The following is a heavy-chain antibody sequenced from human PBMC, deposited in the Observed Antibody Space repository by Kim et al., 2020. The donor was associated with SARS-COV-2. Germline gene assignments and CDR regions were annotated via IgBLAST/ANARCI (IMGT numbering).Heavy chain of an antibody. Sequence: KYYVDSVKGRFTISRDNAKNSLYLQMNGLRAEDTAVYFCARARLFTWFDPWGQGTLVTVSS. V-gene: IGHV3-7*03. CDR2: K. J-gene: IGHJ5*02. CDR3: ARARLFTWFDP. D-gene: IGHD2-21*01.